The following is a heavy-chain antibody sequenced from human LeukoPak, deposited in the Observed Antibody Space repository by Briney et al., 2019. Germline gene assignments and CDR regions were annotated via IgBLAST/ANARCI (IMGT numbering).Heavy chain of an antibody. CDR3: ARDGFDGYNLLFDN. J-gene: IGHJ4*02. CDR2: IWYDGGNK. CDR1: GFTVSSNY. V-gene: IGHV3-33*08. D-gene: IGHD5-24*01. Sequence: PGGSLRLSCAASGFTVSSNYMSWVRQAPGKGLEWVAVIWYDGGNKYYADSVKGRFTISRDNSKNMLYLQMNSLRAEDTAVYYCARDGFDGYNLLFDNWGQGALVTVSS.